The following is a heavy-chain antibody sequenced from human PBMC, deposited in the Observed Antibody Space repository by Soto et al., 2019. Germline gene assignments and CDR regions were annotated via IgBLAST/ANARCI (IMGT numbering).Heavy chain of an antibody. CDR1: GGSISSSSYY. Sequence: SETLSLTCTVSGGSISSSSYYWGWIRQPPGKGLEWIGSVYYSGSTYYNPSLKSRVTISVDTSKNQFSLKLSSVTAADTAVYYCARRGYYAISAFDIWGQGTMVTVSS. J-gene: IGHJ3*02. V-gene: IGHV4-39*01. CDR3: ARRGYYAISAFDI. D-gene: IGHD3-10*01. CDR2: VYYSGST.